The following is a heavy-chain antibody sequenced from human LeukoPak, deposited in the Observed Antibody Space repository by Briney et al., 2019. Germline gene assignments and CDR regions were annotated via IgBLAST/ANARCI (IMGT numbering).Heavy chain of an antibody. D-gene: IGHD5-18*01. CDR1: GYTFTGYY. Sequence: GASVKVSCKASGYTFTGYYMHWVRQAPGQGLEWMGWINPNSGGTNYAQKFQGRVTMTRDTSISTAYMELSRLRSDDTAVYYCARTSGYSSVDYYFNYWGQGTLVTVSS. CDR2: INPNSGGT. V-gene: IGHV1-2*02. CDR3: ARTSGYSSVDYYFNY. J-gene: IGHJ4*02.